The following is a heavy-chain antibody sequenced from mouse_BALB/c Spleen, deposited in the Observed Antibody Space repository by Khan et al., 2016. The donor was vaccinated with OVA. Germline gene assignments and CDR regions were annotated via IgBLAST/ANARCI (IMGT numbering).Heavy chain of an antibody. D-gene: IGHD1-1*01. Sequence: QLVQSGTELVRPGASVKISCKAFGYTFTNHHINWVKQRPGQGLDWIGYINPYNDYTTFNQKFKGKATLTVDKSSSTAYMELSSLTSEDSAVYYSARSPFITRAWFAYWGQGTLFTVSA. CDR1: GYTFTNHH. J-gene: IGHJ3*01. CDR3: ARSPFITRAWFAY. V-gene: IGHV1S45*01. CDR2: INPYNDYT.